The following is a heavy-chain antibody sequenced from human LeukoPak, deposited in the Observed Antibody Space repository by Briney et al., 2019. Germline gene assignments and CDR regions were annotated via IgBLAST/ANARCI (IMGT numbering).Heavy chain of an antibody. CDR1: GFTFSNYW. CDR3: ARGSSGWYGIDY. J-gene: IGHJ4*02. CDR2: INSDGTST. D-gene: IGHD6-19*01. V-gene: IGHV3-74*03. Sequence: GGSLRLSCAASGFTFSNYWMHWVRQVPGKGLVCVSRINSDGTSTTYADSVKGRFTISRDNAKNTLYLQMNSLRAEDTAIYYCARGSSGWYGIDYWGQGALVNVSS.